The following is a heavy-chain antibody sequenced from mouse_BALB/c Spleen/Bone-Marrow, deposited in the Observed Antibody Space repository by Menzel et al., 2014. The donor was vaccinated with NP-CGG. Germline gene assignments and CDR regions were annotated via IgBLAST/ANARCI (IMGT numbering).Heavy chain of an antibody. CDR2: ISPYYVDG. D-gene: IGHD3-1*01. CDR3: VRGGSSGLYYDAKDY. CDR1: GYTFTDYA. J-gene: IGHJ4*01. V-gene: IGHV1S137*01. Sequence: VQLQQSGAELVRRGVSEKISCKESGYTFTDYAMHWVKQSHAKSLEWLGVISPYYVDGGYNQKFKGKATMTIDKSSSTAYMELARLTSEDSAIYYCVRGGSSGLYYDAKDYWGQGPSVTVSS.